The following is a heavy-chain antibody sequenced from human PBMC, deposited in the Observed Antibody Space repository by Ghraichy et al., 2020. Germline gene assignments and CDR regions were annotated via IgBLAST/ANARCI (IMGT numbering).Heavy chain of an antibody. V-gene: IGHV1-18*01. J-gene: IGHJ4*02. D-gene: IGHD1-26*01. CDR3: MRGGSGNHYFGGYFDY. Sequence: ASVKVSCKASGYTFTNYGITWVRQAPGQGLEWMGWISAYNGDTNYAHNFQGRVTLTTDTSTSTAYMELRSLRSDDTAVYYCMRGGSGNHYFGGYFDYWGQGTLVTVSS. CDR2: ISAYNGDT. CDR1: GYTFTNYG.